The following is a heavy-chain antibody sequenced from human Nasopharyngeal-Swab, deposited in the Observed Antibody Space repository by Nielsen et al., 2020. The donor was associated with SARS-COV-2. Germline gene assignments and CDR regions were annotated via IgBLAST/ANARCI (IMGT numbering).Heavy chain of an antibody. CDR1: GFTFSSYS. D-gene: IGHD3-3*01. Sequence: GGSLRLSCAASGFTFSSYSMNWVRQAPGKGLEWVSSISSSSSYIYYADSVKGRFTISRDNAKNSLYLQMNSPRAEDTAVYYCARSPSYYDFWSGYSFNYYYYYYMDVWDKGTTVTVSS. CDR3: ARSPSYYDFWSGYSFNYYYYYYMDV. J-gene: IGHJ6*03. CDR2: ISSSSSYI. V-gene: IGHV3-21*01.